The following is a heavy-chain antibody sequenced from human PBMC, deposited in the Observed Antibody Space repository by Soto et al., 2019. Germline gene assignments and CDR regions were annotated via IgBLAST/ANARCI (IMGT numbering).Heavy chain of an antibody. D-gene: IGHD4-17*01. Sequence: GGSLRLSCAASGFTFSSYAMNWVRQAPGKGLEWVSSVSANGRNTYYADSVKGRFTVSRDKSKNALFLQLDSLRVEDTAIYYCAKDLSSLRWLALGAPFDSWGPGTLVSVSS. CDR1: GFTFSSYA. CDR3: AKDLSSLRWLALGAPFDS. V-gene: IGHV3-23*01. J-gene: IGHJ4*02. CDR2: VSANGRNT.